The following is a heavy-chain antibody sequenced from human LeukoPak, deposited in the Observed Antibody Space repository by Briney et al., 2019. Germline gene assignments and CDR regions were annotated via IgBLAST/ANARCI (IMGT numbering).Heavy chain of an antibody. CDR3: ARDERYCSGGSCYPGAFDI. D-gene: IGHD2-15*01. CDR2: IYYSGST. CDR1: GGSVSSGSYY. J-gene: IGHJ3*02. V-gene: IGHV4-61*01. Sequence: PSETLSLTCTVSGGSVSSGSYYWSWIRQPPGKGLEWIGYIYYSGSTNYDPSLKSRVTISVATSKNQFSLKLSSVTAADTAVYYCARDERYCSGGSCYPGAFDIWGQGTMVTVSS.